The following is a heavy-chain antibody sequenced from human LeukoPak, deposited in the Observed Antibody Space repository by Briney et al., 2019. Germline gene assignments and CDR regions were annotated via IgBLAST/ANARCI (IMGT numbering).Heavy chain of an antibody. CDR2: ISSDGSDK. V-gene: IGHV3-30-3*01. J-gene: IGHJ4*02. CDR1: GFTFSYYA. Sequence: GGSLRLSCAASGFTFSYYAMHWVRQAPGKGLEWVAFISSDGSDKYYADSMKGRFTISRDNSKNTLYLQMTSLRGEDTAMYYCARDSSPTATTDECYFDYWGQGTLVTVSS. D-gene: IGHD4-11*01. CDR3: ARDSSPTATTDECYFDY.